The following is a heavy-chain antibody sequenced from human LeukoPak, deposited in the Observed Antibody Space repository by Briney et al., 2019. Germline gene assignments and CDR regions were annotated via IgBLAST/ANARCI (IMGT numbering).Heavy chain of an antibody. J-gene: IGHJ3*02. CDR3: ARWRLYDSSGYYFSAFDI. CDR1: GGSISSYY. CDR2: IYYSGST. V-gene: IGHV4-59*01. D-gene: IGHD3-22*01. Sequence: PSETLSLTXTVSGGSISSYYWSWIRQPPGKGLEWIGYIYYSGSTNYNPSLKSRVTISVDTSKNQFSLKLSSVTAADTAVYYCARWRLYDSSGYYFSAFDIWGQGTMVTVSS.